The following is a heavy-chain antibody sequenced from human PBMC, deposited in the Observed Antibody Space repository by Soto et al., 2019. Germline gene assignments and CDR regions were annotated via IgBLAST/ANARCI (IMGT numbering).Heavy chain of an antibody. CDR2: ISSSGGKT. D-gene: IGHD3-10*01. V-gene: IGHV3-23*01. Sequence: EVQLLESGGGLVQPGGSLRLSCAASGFTLXSYAMNWVRQAPGKGLEWVSTISSSGGKTYYADSVKGRFTISRDSSKNTLYLQMNSLRVDDTAVYYCTKDLYYGDSGYWGQGTRVTVSS. CDR1: GFTLXSYA. CDR3: TKDLYYGDSGY. J-gene: IGHJ4*02.